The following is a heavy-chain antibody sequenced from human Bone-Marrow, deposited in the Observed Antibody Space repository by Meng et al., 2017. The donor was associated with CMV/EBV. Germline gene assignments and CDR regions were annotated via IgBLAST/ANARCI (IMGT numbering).Heavy chain of an antibody. CDR1: GFTFSSYW. D-gene: IGHD1-7*01. CDR3: AKSTGTTYYYGMDV. V-gene: IGHV3-9*01. J-gene: IGHJ6*02. CDR2: ISWNSGSI. Sequence: SLKISCAASGFTFSSYWMHWVRQAPGKGLEWVSGISWNSGSIGYADSVKGRFTISRDNAKNSLYLQMNSLRAEDTALYYCAKSTGTTYYYGMDVWGQRTTVTVSS.